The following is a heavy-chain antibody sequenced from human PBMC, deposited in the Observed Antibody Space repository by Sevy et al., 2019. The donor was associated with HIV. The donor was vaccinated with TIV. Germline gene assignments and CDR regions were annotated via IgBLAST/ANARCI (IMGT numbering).Heavy chain of an antibody. J-gene: IGHJ6*02. Sequence: GGSLRLSCAASGFTFSSHAMNWVRQAPGKGLEWVSSISASGRSTYYADSVEGRFTISRDNSKNTLYLQMNSLRGDDTAVYYCAKGYCSGGSCRRDYCYYGMDVWGQGTTVTVSS. CDR2: ISASGRST. CDR3: AKGYCSGGSCRRDYCYYGMDV. D-gene: IGHD2-15*01. CDR1: GFTFSSHA. V-gene: IGHV3-23*01.